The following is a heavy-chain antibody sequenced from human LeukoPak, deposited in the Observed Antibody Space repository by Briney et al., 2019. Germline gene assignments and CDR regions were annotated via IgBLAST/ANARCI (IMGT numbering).Heavy chain of an antibody. CDR3: AKEAEIRSFDY. CDR1: GFTFDDYA. CDR2: ISWNSGSI. Sequence: GGSLRLSCAASGFTFDDYAMHWVRQAPGKGLEWVSGISWNSGSIGYADSVKGRFTISRDNAKNSLYLQMNSLRAEDTALYYCAKEAEIRSFDYWGQGTLVTASS. V-gene: IGHV3-9*01. J-gene: IGHJ4*02.